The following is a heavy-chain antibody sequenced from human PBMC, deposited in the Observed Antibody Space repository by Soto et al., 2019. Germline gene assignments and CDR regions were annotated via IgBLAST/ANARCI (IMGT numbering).Heavy chain of an antibody. Sequence: EVQLVESGGGLVQPGGSLRLSCAASGFTFSSYWMYWVRQAPGKGLVWASHMNNDGSYTIYAESVKGRFTFSRDNAKNTLYLQMNSLRAEDTAVYYCVRGGYMHAGDIGGQGSMVTVSS. CDR3: VRGGYMHAGDI. CDR2: MNNDGSYT. CDR1: GFTFSSYW. V-gene: IGHV3-74*01. D-gene: IGHD6-13*01. J-gene: IGHJ3*02.